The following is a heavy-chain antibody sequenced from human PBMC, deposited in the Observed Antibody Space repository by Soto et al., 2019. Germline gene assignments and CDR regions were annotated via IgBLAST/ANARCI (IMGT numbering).Heavy chain of an antibody. V-gene: IGHV1-3*01. CDR1: VYTFTSYA. CDR3: ARSPMVRGVISNWFDP. CDR2: INAGNGNT. D-gene: IGHD3-10*01. J-gene: IGHJ5*02. Sequence: GPVKVSCTASVYTFTSYAMHWVRQAPGQRLEWMGWINAGNGNTKYSQKFQGRVTITRDTSASTAYMELSSLRSEDTAVYYCARSPMVRGVISNWFDPWGQGTLVTVSS.